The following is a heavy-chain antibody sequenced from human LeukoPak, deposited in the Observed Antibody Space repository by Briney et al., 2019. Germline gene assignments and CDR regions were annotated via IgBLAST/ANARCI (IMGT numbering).Heavy chain of an antibody. Sequence: GGFLRLSCAASGFILHNHAMHWVRQAPGKGPEWVSLIDWDSSRTFYTESVKGRFTISRDNSKNSLFLQMSSLRAEDTALYYCARGELPTGWLTDFWGQGTLVTVST. J-gene: IGHJ4*02. CDR2: IDWDSSRT. V-gene: IGHV3-43D*04. D-gene: IGHD6-19*01. CDR3: ARGELPTGWLTDF. CDR1: GFILHNHA.